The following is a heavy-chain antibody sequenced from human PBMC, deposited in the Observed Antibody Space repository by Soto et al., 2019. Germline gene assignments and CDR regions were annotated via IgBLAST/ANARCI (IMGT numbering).Heavy chain of an antibody. J-gene: IGHJ4*02. D-gene: IGHD3-22*01. Sequence: SDTLSLTCAVFGGSISSGGYSWSWIRQPPGKGLEWIGYIYFGGTTMYNPSLKSRVTISVDTSKNQFSLKLTSVTAADTAVYYCARLGGYLQALDSWGQGTLVTVSS. CDR2: IYFGGTT. CDR1: GGSISSGGYS. CDR3: ARLGGYLQALDS. V-gene: IGHV4-61*08.